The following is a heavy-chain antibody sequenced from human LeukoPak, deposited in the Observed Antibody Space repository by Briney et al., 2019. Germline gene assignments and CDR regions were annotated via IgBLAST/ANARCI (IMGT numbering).Heavy chain of an antibody. D-gene: IGHD3-22*01. CDR1: GFSFSTYS. CDR3: YYYDSSGFYPQTNIDY. V-gene: IGHV3-23*01. Sequence: GGSLRLSCAGSGFSFSTYSMNWVRQAPGKGLEWVSGITGSGANTYYADSVKGRFTISRDNSKNTLYLLMNSLRAEETAVYYCYYYDSSGFYPQTNIDYWGQGTLVTVSS. J-gene: IGHJ4*02. CDR2: ITGSGANT.